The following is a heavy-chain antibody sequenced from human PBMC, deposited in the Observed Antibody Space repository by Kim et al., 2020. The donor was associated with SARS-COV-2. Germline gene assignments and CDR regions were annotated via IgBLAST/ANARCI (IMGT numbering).Heavy chain of an antibody. CDR3: ARDQPWLDY. CDR1: GFTFSNYG. V-gene: IGHV3-33*05. Sequence: GGSLRLSCAASGFTFSNYGMHWVRQAPGKGLVWVADISSDGSNKYYVDSVKGRFTISRDNSKNTLYLQMNSLRAEDTAVYYCARDQPWLDYWGQGTQGTVSS. J-gene: IGHJ4*02. CDR2: ISSDGSNK. D-gene: IGHD6-19*01.